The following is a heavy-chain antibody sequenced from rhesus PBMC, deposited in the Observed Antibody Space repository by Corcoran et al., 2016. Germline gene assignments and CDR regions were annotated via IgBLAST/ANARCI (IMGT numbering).Heavy chain of an antibody. CDR1: GGSISSSNW. CDR2: IGDSSGSI. Sequence: QMQLQESGPGLVKPSETLSLTCGVSGGSISSSNWWSWIRQPPGKGLEWIGNIGDSSGSIHYNPSLKSRVTSSKDTSKNQFSLKLSSVTAADTAVYYCARSPVAVTLGWDVWGRGVLVTVSS. D-gene: IGHD4-29*01. CDR3: ARSPVAVTLGWDV. V-gene: IGHV4-65*02. J-gene: IGHJ5-2*02.